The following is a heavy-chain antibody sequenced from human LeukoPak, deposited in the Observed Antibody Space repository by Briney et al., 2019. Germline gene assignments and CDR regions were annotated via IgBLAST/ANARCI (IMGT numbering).Heavy chain of an antibody. V-gene: IGHV1-8*01. CDR2: MNPNSGNT. J-gene: IGHJ4*02. CDR1: VYTFTSYD. D-gene: IGHD3-22*01. Sequence: ASVKVSCKASVYTFTSYDINWVRQATGQGLEWMGWMNPNSGNTGYAQKFQGRVTMTRNTSISTAYMELSSLRSEDTAVYYCAIGRGSLRYYDSSGYYYDYWGQETLVTVSS. CDR3: AIGRGSLRYYDSSGYYYDY.